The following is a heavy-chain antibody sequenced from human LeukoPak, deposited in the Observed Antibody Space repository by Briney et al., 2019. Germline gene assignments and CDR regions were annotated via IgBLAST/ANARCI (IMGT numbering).Heavy chain of an antibody. V-gene: IGHV3-21*04. J-gene: IGHJ4*02. CDR2: ISGGSSFT. CDR1: GFSFSSFS. D-gene: IGHD1-26*01. CDR3: ATSKYSGSY. Sequence: GGSLRLSCAASGFSFSSFSMNWVRQAPGKGLEWVSYISGGSSFTYYVDSVKGRFTISRDNSKNTLNLQMNSLRAEDTAVYYCATSKYSGSYWGQGTLVTVSS.